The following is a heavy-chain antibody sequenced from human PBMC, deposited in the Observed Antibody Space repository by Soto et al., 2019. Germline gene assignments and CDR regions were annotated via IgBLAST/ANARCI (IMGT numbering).Heavy chain of an antibody. CDR2: IYHSGST. CDR1: GGSIGSGGDS. V-gene: IGHV4-30-2*01. J-gene: IGHJ5*02. CDR3: ARVPGP. Sequence: SETLSLTCAVSGGSIGSGGDSWSWIRQPPGKGLDWIGYIYHSGSTYYNPSLKSRVTISVDRSKNQFSLKLSSVTAADTAVYYCARVPGPWGQGTLVTVSS.